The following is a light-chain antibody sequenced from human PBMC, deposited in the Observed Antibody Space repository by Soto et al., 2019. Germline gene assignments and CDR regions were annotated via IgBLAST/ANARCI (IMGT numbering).Light chain of an antibody. Sequence: QSALTQPASVSGSPGQSITISCTGTSSDVGGYNYVCWYQQHPGKAPKLVIYEVDYRPSGVSNRFSGSKSGNTASLTISGLQAEDEADYYCSSYTSSTTVIFGGGTKLTVL. CDR2: EVD. J-gene: IGLJ2*01. CDR3: SSYTSSTTVI. V-gene: IGLV2-14*01. CDR1: SSDVGGYNY.